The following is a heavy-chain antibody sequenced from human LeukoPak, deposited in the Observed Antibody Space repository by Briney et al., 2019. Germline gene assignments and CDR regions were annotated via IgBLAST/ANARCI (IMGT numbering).Heavy chain of an antibody. Sequence: SETLSLTCTVSGGSISSSSYYWGWIRQPPGKGLEWIGYIYYSGSTNYNPSLKSRVTISVDTSKNQFSLKLSSVTAADTAVYYCARAKIDFWSLFDYWGQGTLVTVSS. CDR2: IYYSGST. CDR1: GGSISSSSYY. CDR3: ARAKIDFWSLFDY. J-gene: IGHJ4*02. D-gene: IGHD3-3*01. V-gene: IGHV4-61*05.